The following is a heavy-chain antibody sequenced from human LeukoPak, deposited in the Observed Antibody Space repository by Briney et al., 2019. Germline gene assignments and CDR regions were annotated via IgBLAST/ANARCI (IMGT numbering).Heavy chain of an antibody. J-gene: IGHJ5*02. CDR2: IYYSGST. D-gene: IGHD2-2*01. V-gene: IGHV4-31*03. CDR3: ARRSEYHWFDP. Sequence: SQTLSLTCTVSGGSISSGGYYWSWIRQHPGKGLEWIGYIYYSGSTYYNPSLKGRVTISVDTSRNQFSLRLSSVTAADTAVYYCARRSEYHWFDPWGQGTLVTVSS. CDR1: GGSISSGGYY.